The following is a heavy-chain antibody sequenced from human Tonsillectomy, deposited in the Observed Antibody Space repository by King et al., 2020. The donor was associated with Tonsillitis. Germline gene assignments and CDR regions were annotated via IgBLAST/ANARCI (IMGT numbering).Heavy chain of an antibody. CDR2: IKSKTDGGTT. CDR1: GFTFSNAW. D-gene: IGHD3-16*01. CDR3: TTGVIMITFGGVLGPG. Sequence: VQLVESGGGLVKPGGSLRLSCAASGFTFSNAWMSWARQAPGKGLEWVGRIKSKTDGGTTDYAAPVKGRFTISRDDSKNTLYLQMNSLKTEDTAVYYCTTGVIMITFGGVLGPGWGQGTLVTVSS. V-gene: IGHV3-15*01. J-gene: IGHJ4*02.